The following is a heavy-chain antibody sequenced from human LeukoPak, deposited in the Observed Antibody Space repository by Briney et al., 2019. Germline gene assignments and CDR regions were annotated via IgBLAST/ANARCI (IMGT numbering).Heavy chain of an antibody. CDR2: INHSGST. V-gene: IGHV4-34*01. D-gene: IGHD3-10*01. Sequence: SETLSLTCAVYGGSFSGYYWSWIRQPPGKGLEWIGEINHSGSTNYNPSLKGRVTISVDTSKNQFSLKLSSVTAADTAVYYCAGHLRSGRARYFDYWGQGTLVTVSS. J-gene: IGHJ4*02. CDR1: GGSFSGYY. CDR3: AGHLRSGRARYFDY.